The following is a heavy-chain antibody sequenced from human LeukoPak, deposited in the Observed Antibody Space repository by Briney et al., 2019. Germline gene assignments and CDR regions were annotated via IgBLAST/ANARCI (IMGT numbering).Heavy chain of an antibody. CDR1: ASIFSGHW. CDR3: AKSGPAAPLRAPKDY. J-gene: IGHJ4*02. Sequence: PGGSLRLSCEGSASIFSGHWMNWVRQTPGKGLEWVASIKEDGSERQYVDSVKGRFSISRDNTKGSLFLQLNSLRAEDTAVYYCAKSGPAAPLRAPKDYWGQGTLVTVSS. D-gene: IGHD2-2*01. V-gene: IGHV3-7*03. CDR2: IKEDGSER.